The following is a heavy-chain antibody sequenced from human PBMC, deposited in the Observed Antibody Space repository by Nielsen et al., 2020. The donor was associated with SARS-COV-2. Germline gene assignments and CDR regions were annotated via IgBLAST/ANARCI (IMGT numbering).Heavy chain of an antibody. J-gene: IGHJ4*02. V-gene: IGHV1-69*02. D-gene: IGHD2-21*02. Sequence: SVKVSCKASGGTFSSYTIGWVRQAPGQGLEWMGRIIPILGIANYAQKFQGRVTITADKSTSTAYMELSSLRSEDTAVYYCAGGEYCGGDCYSDYFDYWGQGTLVTVSS. CDR3: AGGEYCGGDCYSDYFDY. CDR2: IIPILGIA. CDR1: GGTFSSYT.